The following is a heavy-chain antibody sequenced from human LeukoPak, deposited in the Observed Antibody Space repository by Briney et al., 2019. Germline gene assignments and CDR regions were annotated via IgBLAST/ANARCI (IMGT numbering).Heavy chain of an antibody. CDR1: GFTFSSYS. Sequence: PGGSLRLSCAASGFTFSSYSMNWVRQAPGKGLEWVSSISSSSSYIYYADSVKGRFTISRDNAKNSLYLQMNSLRAEDTAVYYCARDPITGTPDSFDIWGQGTTVTVSS. J-gene: IGHJ3*02. D-gene: IGHD1/OR15-1a*01. V-gene: IGHV3-21*01. CDR2: ISSSSSYI. CDR3: ARDPITGTPDSFDI.